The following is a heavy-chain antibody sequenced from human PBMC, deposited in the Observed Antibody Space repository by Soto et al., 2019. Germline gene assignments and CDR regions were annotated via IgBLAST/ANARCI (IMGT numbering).Heavy chain of an antibody. J-gene: IGHJ6*02. V-gene: IGHV1-46*01. D-gene: IGHD6-6*01. CDR3: ARETGFYSSSSYYYYYGMDV. CDR1: GYTFTSYY. CDR2: INPSGGST. Sequence: ASVKVSCKASGYTFTSYYMHWVRQAPGQGLEWMGIINPSGGSTSYAQKFQGRVTMTRDTSTSTVYMELSSLRSEDTAVYYCARETGFYSSSSYYYYYGMDVWAKGPRSPSP.